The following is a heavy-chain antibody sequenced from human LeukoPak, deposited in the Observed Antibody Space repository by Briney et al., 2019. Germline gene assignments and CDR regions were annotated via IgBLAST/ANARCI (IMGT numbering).Heavy chain of an antibody. V-gene: IGHV3-7*04. CDR2: IKEDGSER. CDR3: ARRMSTSY. CDR1: GFTFSSYW. Sequence: RGSLRLSCAASGFTFSSYWMSWVRQAPGKGLEWVANIKEDGSERYYVDSVKGRFTISRDNAKNSVYLQMNSLRGEDTAVYYCARRMSTSYWGQGTMVTVSS. D-gene: IGHD2-2*01. J-gene: IGHJ4*02.